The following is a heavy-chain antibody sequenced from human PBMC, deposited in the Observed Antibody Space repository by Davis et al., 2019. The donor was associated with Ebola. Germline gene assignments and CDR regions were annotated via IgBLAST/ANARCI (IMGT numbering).Heavy chain of an antibody. CDR1: GFTVSSNY. D-gene: IGHD1-26*01. CDR3: AAVGWDYFDY. V-gene: IGHV3-53*01. CDR2: IYSGGST. J-gene: IGHJ4*02. Sequence: GESLKISCAASGFTVSSNYMSWVRQAPGKGLEWVSVIYSGGSTYYAYSVKGRFTISRDNSKNTLYLQMNSLRAEDTAVYYCAAVGWDYFDYWGQGTLVTVSS.